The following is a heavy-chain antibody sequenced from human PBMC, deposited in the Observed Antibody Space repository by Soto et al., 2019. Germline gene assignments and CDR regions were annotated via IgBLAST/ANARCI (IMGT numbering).Heavy chain of an antibody. CDR3: ARLYGGYDSVDY. J-gene: IGHJ4*02. CDR2: INGDGSGI. CDR1: GFSFSNYL. D-gene: IGHD5-12*01. V-gene: IGHV3-74*01. Sequence: EVQLVESGGGLVQPGGSLRLSCAASGFSFSNYLMHWVRQAPGKGLVWVSRINGDGSGISYADSVKGRFTISRDNAKNTLYLQMISVRAEDTAVYYCARLYGGYDSVDYWGQGTLVTVSS.